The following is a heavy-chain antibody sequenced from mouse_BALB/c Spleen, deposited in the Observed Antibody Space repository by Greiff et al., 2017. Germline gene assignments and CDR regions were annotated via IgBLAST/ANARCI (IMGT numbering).Heavy chain of an antibody. Sequence: DVKLVESGGGLVKPGGSLKLSCAASGFTFSSYAMSWVRQTPEKRLEWVATISSGGSYTYYPDSVKGRFTISRDNAKNTLYLQMSSLRSEDTAMYYCARRRYDGYYFDYWGQGTTLTVSS. D-gene: IGHD2-14*01. CDR1: GFTFSSYA. J-gene: IGHJ2*01. V-gene: IGHV5-9-3*01. CDR2: ISSGGSYT. CDR3: ARRRYDGYYFDY.